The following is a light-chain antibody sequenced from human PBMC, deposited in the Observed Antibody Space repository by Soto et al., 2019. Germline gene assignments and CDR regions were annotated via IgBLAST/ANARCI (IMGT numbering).Light chain of an antibody. J-gene: IGLJ1*01. Sequence: QSVLTQPASVSGSPGQSIAISCTGTSSDVGGYNYVSWYQQHPGKAPKVMIYDVNNRPSGVSDRFSGSKSGNTASLTISGLQADDEADYSCSSYTSGSLYVFRPGTKVTVL. CDR3: SSYTSGSLYV. V-gene: IGLV2-14*03. CDR1: SSDVGGYNY. CDR2: DVN.